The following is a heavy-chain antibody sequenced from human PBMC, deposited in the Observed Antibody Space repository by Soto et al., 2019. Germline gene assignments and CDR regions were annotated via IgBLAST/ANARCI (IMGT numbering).Heavy chain of an antibody. CDR1: GYTFTSYY. CDR2: INPSGGST. V-gene: IGHV1-46*03. D-gene: IGHD3-3*01. CDR3: ARGTYYDFWSGYYTAQDYYYYMDV. Sequence: QVQLVQSGAEVKKPGASVKVSCKASGYTFTSYYMHWVRQAPGQGLEWMGIINPSGGSTSYAQKFQGRVTMTRDTSTSTVYMELSSLRYEDTAVYYCARGTYYDFWSGYYTAQDYYYYMDVWGKGTTVTVSS. J-gene: IGHJ6*03.